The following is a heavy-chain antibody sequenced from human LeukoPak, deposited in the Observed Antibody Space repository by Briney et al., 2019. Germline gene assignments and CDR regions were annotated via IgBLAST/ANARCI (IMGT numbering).Heavy chain of an antibody. Sequence: SETLSLTCTVSDGSISSGAYYWSWLRQPPGKGLEWIGYIWHSGSTYYNPSLRSRITMSVDMSKNQFSLKLNSVTVADTAVYYCARGLPPSTSYYCDYWGQETLVTVSS. CDR3: ARGLPPSTSYYCDY. CDR2: IWHSGST. V-gene: IGHV4-30-2*01. D-gene: IGHD6-6*01. J-gene: IGHJ4*02. CDR1: DGSISSGAYY.